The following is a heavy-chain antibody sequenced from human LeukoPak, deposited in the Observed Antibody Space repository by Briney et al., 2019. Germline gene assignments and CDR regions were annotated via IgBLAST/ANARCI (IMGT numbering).Heavy chain of an antibody. CDR1: GGSFSSHY. J-gene: IGHJ6*04. CDR2: INPRGST. Sequence: PSETLSLTCGVSGGSFSSHYWTWIRQPPGKGQKWIGEINPRGSTNYNPSLESRVTVSADTSWNQLSLCLTSVTAADSAVYFCARGLRQGSAWSWGPKEKSYQYMDVWGTGTTVIVSS. CDR3: ARGLRQGSAWSWGPKEKSYQYMDV. V-gene: IGHV4-34*01. D-gene: IGHD6-19*01.